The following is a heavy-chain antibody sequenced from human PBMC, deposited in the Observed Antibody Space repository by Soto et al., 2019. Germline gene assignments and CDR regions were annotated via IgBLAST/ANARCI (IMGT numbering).Heavy chain of an antibody. Sequence: PGGSLRLSCAASGFTFSSYGMHWVRQVPGKGLEWVAVISYDGSNKYYADSVKGRFTISRDNSKNTLYLQMNSLRAEDTAVYYCAKELGTNLYTFEDWGQGTRVTVSS. V-gene: IGHV3-30*18. D-gene: IGHD3-10*01. CDR1: GFTFSSYG. CDR2: ISYDGSNK. CDR3: AKELGTNLYTFED. J-gene: IGHJ4*02.